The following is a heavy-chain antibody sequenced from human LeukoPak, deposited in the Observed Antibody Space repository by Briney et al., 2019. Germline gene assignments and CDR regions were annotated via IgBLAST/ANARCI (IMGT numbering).Heavy chain of an antibody. CDR3: ARLKGPTDFLLASIDP. CDR1: GFSMSSYY. Sequence: YPSETLSLTCTVSGFSMSSYYWSWIRQPPGKGLEWIGYIYTGGSTNYNPSLKSRVTISVDTSKNEFSLKLSSVTAADTAVYYCARLKGPTDFLLASIDPWGQGTLVTVSS. CDR2: IYTGGST. J-gene: IGHJ5*02. V-gene: IGHV4-4*09. D-gene: IGHD5-12*01.